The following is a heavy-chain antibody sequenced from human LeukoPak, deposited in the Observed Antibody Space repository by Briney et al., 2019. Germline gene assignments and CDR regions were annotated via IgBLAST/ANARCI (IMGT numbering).Heavy chain of an antibody. CDR3: ARAAHSSTWYSRYFDL. CDR2: IGTAGEI. D-gene: IGHD6-13*01. V-gene: IGHV3-13*01. CDR1: GFTFSSYD. Sequence: GGSLRLSCAASGFTFSSYDIHWVRQATGKGLEWVSGIGTAGEIYYPGSVKGRFTISRENAKNSLYLQMNSLRAGDTAVYYCARAAHSSTWYSRYFDLWGRGTLVTVSS. J-gene: IGHJ2*01.